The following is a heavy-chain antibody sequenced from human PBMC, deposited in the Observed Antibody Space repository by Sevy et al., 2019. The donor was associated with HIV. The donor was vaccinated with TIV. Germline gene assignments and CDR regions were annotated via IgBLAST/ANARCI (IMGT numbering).Heavy chain of an antibody. D-gene: IGHD3-22*01. V-gene: IGHV3-73*01. CDR1: GFTFSGSA. CDR2: IRSKANSYAT. Sequence: GGSLRLSCAASGFTFSGSAMHWVRQASGKGLEWVGRIRSKANSYATAYAASGKGRFTISRDDSKNTAYLQMNSLKTEDTAVYYCTRHTYYYDSSGYYFAYYYGMDVWGQGTTVTVSS. J-gene: IGHJ6*01. CDR3: TRHTYYYDSSGYYFAYYYGMDV.